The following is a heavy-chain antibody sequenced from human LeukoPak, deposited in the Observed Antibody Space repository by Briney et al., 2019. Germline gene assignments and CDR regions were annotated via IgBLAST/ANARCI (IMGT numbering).Heavy chain of an antibody. CDR3: ATTDPSAAVGEGSDY. V-gene: IGHV1-3*01. CDR1: GYTFNSYS. J-gene: IGHJ4*02. CDR2: INAGNGNT. D-gene: IGHD6-13*01. Sequence: GASVKVSCKASGYTFNSYSIHWVRQTPGQRLEWMGWINAGNGNTKYSQKFQGRVTITRDTSASTAYMELSSLRSEDTAVFYRATTDPSAAVGEGSDYWGQGTLVTVSS.